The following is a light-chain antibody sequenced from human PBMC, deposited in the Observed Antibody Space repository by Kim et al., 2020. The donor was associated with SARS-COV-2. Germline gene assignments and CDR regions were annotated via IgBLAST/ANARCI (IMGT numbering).Light chain of an antibody. CDR3: SSYTSSSTNYV. Sequence: SITISCTETSSDVGGYNYVSWYQQHPGKAPKLMIYDVSNRPSGVSNRFSGSKSGNTASLTISGLQAEDEADYYCSSYTSSSTNYVFGTGTKVTVL. J-gene: IGLJ1*01. CDR2: DVS. CDR1: SSDVGGYNY. V-gene: IGLV2-14*03.